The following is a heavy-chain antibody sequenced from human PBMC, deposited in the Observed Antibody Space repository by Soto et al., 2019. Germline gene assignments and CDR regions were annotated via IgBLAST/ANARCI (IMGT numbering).Heavy chain of an antibody. V-gene: IGHV3-43*01. Sequence: GGSLQLSCATSGFTFADYSMHWVRQAPGKGLEWVSLISWDGGTTYYTDSVKGRFTISRDNNKNSLYLQMNSLRPEDTALYYCSDFPNYWGQGTLVTVSS. CDR2: ISWDGGTT. CDR3: SDFPNY. J-gene: IGHJ4*02. D-gene: IGHD3-3*01. CDR1: GFTFADYS.